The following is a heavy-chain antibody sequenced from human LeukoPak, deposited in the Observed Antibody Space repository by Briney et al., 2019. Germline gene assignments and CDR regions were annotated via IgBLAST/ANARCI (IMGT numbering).Heavy chain of an antibody. Sequence: SETLSLTCTVSGGSISSHYWSWIRQPPGKGRGWVGYIYYGGRTNYNTSLKSRVTISVETSKNQFSLKLTSVIAADTAVYYCASSRPYTGYDFNYWGQGTLDTVSS. D-gene: IGHD5-12*01. CDR3: ASSRPYTGYDFNY. CDR1: GGSISSHY. J-gene: IGHJ4*02. V-gene: IGHV4-59*11. CDR2: IYYGGRT.